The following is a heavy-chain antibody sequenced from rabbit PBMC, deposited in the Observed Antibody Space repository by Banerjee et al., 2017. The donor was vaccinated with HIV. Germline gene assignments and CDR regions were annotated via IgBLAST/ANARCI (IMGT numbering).Heavy chain of an antibody. CDR3: ARSGGAGYGAAMDL. CDR1: GFDFSSTHY. Sequence: QEQLVESGGGLVQPEGSLTLTCKASGFDFSSTHYMCWVRQAPGKGLEWIACIYTGSSGGTYYANWAKGRFTISRSSSTTVTLQMSSLTGADTATYFCARSGGAGYGAAMDLWGPGTLVTVS. CDR2: IYTGSSGGT. J-gene: IGHJ4*01. D-gene: IGHD7-1*01. V-gene: IGHV1S45*01.